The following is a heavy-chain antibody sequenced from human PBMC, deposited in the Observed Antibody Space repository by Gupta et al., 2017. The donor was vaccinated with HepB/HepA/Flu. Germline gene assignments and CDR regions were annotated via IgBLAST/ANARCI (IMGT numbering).Heavy chain of an antibody. CDR3: VRSRYGRPDS. Sequence: QLVESGGCLIQPGGSLRLSCAASGFNVGSNYLTWVRQTPGKGLQWVSLIYHSGTTYYADSVKGRFTVSRDNSETTLFLQMNTLKVEDTAIYYCVRSRYGRPDSWGQGTLVTVSS. J-gene: IGHJ4*02. CDR2: IYHSGTT. D-gene: IGHD6-13*01. V-gene: IGHV3-53*01. CDR1: GFNVGSNY.